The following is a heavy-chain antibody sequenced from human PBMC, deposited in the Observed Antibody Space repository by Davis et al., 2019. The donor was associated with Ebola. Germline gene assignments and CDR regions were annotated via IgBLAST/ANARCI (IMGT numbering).Heavy chain of an antibody. Sequence: ASVKVSCKASGYTFTSYGISWVRQAPGQGLEWMGWISAYNGNTNYAQKLQGRVTMTTDTSTSTAYLQWSSLKASDTAMYYCARFFGYYDTPTPSGMFDYWGQGTLVTVSS. CDR2: ISAYNGNT. D-gene: IGHD3-22*01. J-gene: IGHJ4*02. CDR1: GYTFTSYG. V-gene: IGHV1-18*01. CDR3: ARFFGYYDTPTPSGMFDY.